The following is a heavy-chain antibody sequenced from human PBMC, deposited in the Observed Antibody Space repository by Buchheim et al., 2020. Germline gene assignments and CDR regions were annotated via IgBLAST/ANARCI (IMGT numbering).Heavy chain of an antibody. D-gene: IGHD2-15*01. CDR3: AKVGYCSGGSCQSPDY. V-gene: IGHV3-23*01. CDR2: ISGSGGST. CDR1: GFPFTSYA. Sequence: EIQLLESGGDVIHPGGSLRLSCVASGFPFTSYALSWVRQAPGKGLEWVSAISGSGGSTYYADSVKGRFTISRDNSKNTLYLQMNSLRAEDTAVYYCAKVGYCSGGSCQSPDYWGQGTL. J-gene: IGHJ4*02.